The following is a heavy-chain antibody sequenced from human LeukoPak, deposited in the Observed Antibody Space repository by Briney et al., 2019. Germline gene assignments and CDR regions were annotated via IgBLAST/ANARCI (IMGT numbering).Heavy chain of an antibody. Sequence: GRSLRLSCAASGFTFSSYAMHWVRQAPGKGLEWVAVISYDGSNKYYADSVKGRFIISRDNSKNTLYLQMNSLRAEDTAVYYCARDRKGIIRYYFDYWGQGTLVTVSS. CDR2: ISYDGSNK. V-gene: IGHV3-30-3*01. CDR3: ARDRKGIIRYYFDY. D-gene: IGHD3-10*01. J-gene: IGHJ4*02. CDR1: GFTFSSYA.